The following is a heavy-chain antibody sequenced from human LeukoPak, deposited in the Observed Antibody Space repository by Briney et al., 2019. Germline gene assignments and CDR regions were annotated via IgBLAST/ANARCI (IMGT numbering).Heavy chain of an antibody. J-gene: IGHJ5*02. Sequence: PSETLSLTCTVSGGSISSGGYPWSWIRQHPGKGLEWIGYIYYSGSTYYNPSLKSRVTISVDTSKNQFSLKLSSVTAADTAVYYCARVLGWFDPWGQGTLVTVSS. CDR2: IYYSGST. CDR3: ARVLGWFDP. CDR1: GGSISSGGYP. V-gene: IGHV4-31*03. D-gene: IGHD3-16*01.